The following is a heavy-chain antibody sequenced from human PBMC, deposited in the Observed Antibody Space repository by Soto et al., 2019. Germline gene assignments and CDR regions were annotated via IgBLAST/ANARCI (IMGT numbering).Heavy chain of an antibody. CDR3: AKGQHCSTTSCYFYHYGMDV. J-gene: IGHJ6*02. CDR2: ISYDGINK. Sequence: QVQLVESGGGVVQPGRSLRLSCVASGFTFSTYGMHWVRQAPGKGLEWVAVISYDGINKYYADSVKGRLTISRDNSKNTVYLKMNSRRGEDTAVYYCAKGQHCSTTSCYFYHYGMDVWGQGPTVAVSS. D-gene: IGHD2-2*01. V-gene: IGHV3-30*18. CDR1: GFTFSTYG.